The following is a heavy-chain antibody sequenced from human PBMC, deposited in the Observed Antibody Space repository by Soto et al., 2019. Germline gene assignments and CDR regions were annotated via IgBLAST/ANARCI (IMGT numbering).Heavy chain of an antibody. CDR2: IKSKTDGGTT. CDR1: GFSFSSAW. J-gene: IGHJ4*01. Sequence: PRGSLRLSCAASGFSFSSAWINCVRQTPGRGLEWVGRIKSKTDGGTTDFAARVKGRFAISRYDSRDMMYMQMNSLKTEDTGVYFCPTDPLFTQMLVRFDFWGLGTLVPVS. D-gene: IGHD3-10*02. V-gene: IGHV3-15*07. CDR3: PTDPLFTQMLVRFDF.